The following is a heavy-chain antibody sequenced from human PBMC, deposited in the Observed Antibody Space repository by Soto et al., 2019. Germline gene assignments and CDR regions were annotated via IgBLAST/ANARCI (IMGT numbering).Heavy chain of an antibody. CDR1: GYSFTSYW. J-gene: IGHJ3*02. D-gene: IGHD1-20*01. V-gene: IGHV5-51*01. CDR2: IYPGDSDT. CDR3: ARAPFNWNDAFDI. Sequence: GESLKISCKGSGYSFTSYWIGWVRQMPGKGLEWMGIIYPGDSDTRYSPSFQGQVTISADKSISTAYLQWSSLKASDTAMYDCARAPFNWNDAFDIWGQGTMVTVSS.